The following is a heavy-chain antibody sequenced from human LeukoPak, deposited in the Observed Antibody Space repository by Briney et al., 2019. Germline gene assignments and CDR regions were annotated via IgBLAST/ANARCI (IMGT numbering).Heavy chain of an antibody. J-gene: IGHJ4*02. D-gene: IGHD3-22*01. CDR2: INPRDDST. CDR1: GYTFISYY. Sequence: GASVKVSCKASGYTFISYYVHWVRQAPGQGLEWMGIINPRDDSTSYAQKLQGRVTMTTDTSTSTAYMELRSLRSDDTAVYYCARGQTYYYDSSGYPPDYWGQGTLVTVSS. CDR3: ARGQTYYYDSSGYPPDY. V-gene: IGHV1-46*01.